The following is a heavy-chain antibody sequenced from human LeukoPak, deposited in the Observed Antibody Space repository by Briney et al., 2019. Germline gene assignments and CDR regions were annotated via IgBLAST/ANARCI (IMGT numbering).Heavy chain of an antibody. V-gene: IGHV3-11*04. Sequence: GGSLRLSCAASGFTFSDYYMSWIRQAPGKGLEWVSDISSSGSTIYYADSVKGRFTISRDNAKNSLYLQMNSLRAEDTAVYYCARTLYYDFWSGYYLYYWGQGTLVTVSS. CDR1: GFTFSDYY. J-gene: IGHJ4*02. CDR3: ARTLYYDFWSGYYLYY. CDR2: ISSSGSTI. D-gene: IGHD3-3*01.